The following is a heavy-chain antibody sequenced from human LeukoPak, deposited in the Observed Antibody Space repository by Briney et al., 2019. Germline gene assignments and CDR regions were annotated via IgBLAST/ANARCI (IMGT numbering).Heavy chain of an antibody. CDR1: GFTFSSYA. CDR3: AKGPKGLPDYYYYYMDV. J-gene: IGHJ6*03. Sequence: PGGSLRLSCAASGFTFSSYAMSWVRQAPGKGLEWVSAISGSGGSTYYADSVKGRFTISRDNSKNTLYLQMNSLRAEDTAVYYCAKGPKGLPDYYYYYMDVWGKGTTVTVSS. CDR2: ISGSGGST. V-gene: IGHV3-23*01.